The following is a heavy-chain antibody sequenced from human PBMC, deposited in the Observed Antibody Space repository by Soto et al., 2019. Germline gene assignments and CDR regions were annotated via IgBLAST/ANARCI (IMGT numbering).Heavy chain of an antibody. CDR3: AKPAEESGLVAFDI. CDR1: GFTFSSYG. Sequence: GGSLRLSCAASGFTFSSYGMHWVRQAPGKGLEWVAVISYDGSNKYYADSVKGRFTISRDNSKNTLYLQMNSLRAEDTAVYYCAKPAEESGLVAFDIWGQGTMVTVSS. D-gene: IGHD3-3*01. CDR2: ISYDGSNK. J-gene: IGHJ3*02. V-gene: IGHV3-30*18.